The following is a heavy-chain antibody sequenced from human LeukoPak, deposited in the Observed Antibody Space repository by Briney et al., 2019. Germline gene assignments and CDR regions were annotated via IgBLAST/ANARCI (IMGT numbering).Heavy chain of an antibody. CDR2: ISAYNGNT. V-gene: IGHV1-18*04. CDR1: GYTFTSYG. D-gene: IGHD3-10*01. CDR3: ARTLGPPYYYGSGSYDFDY. Sequence: ASVKVSCKASGYTFTSYGISWVRQAPGQGLEWMGWISAYNGNTNYAQKLQGRVTMTTDTSTSTAYEELRSLRSDDTAVYYCARTLGPPYYYGSGSYDFDYWGQGTLVTVSS. J-gene: IGHJ4*02.